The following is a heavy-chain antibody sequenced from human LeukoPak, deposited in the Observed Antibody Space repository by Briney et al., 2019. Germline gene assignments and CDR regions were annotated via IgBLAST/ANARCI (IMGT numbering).Heavy chain of an antibody. CDR3: AKEGGSSGRAGWFDP. CDR2: ISDSGGDT. CDR1: EFTFSTSV. J-gene: IGHJ5*02. V-gene: IGHV3-23*01. Sequence: PGGSLRLSCAASEFTFSTSVMHWVRQAPGKGLEWVSGISDSGGDTHYADSVKGRYTISRDNSKITLYLQMNSLRVDDTAMYYCAKEGGSSGRAGWFDPWGQGTLVTVSS. D-gene: IGHD6-19*01.